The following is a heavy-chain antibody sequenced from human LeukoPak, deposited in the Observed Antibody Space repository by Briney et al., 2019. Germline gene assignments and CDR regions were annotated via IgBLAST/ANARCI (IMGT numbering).Heavy chain of an antibody. D-gene: IGHD3-10*01. CDR2: ISYDGSSK. CDR1: GFTFSSYA. CDR3: ARDAYYYGSGSYAPPDV. J-gene: IGHJ6*04. V-gene: IGHV3-30*04. Sequence: PGRSLRLSCAASGFTFSSYAMHWVRQAPGKGLEWVVVISYDGSSKYYADSVKGRFTISRDNSKNTLYLQMNSLRAEDTAVYYCARDAYYYGSGSYAPPDVWGKGTTVTVSS.